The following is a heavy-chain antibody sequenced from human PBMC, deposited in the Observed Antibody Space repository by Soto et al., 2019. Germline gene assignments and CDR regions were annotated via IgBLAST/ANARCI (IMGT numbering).Heavy chain of an antibody. V-gene: IGHV3-74*01. J-gene: IGHJ2*01. Sequence: EVQLVESGGGLVQPGGSLRLSCAASGFTFSKYWMYWVRQAPGKGLVWVSRINGDGSSTTYADSVKGRFTISRDNANNALHLQRNSLRAEDTALYDWASLGGTARLWDVDLGGRGTLVTVSS. CDR2: INGDGSST. D-gene: IGHD1-26*01. CDR1: GFTFSKYW. CDR3: ASLGGTARLWDVDL.